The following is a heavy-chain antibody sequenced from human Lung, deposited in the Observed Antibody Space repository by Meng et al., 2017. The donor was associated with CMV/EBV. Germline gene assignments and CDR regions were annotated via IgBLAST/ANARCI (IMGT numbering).Heavy chain of an antibody. V-gene: IGHV4-4*02. CDR2: IPHRGRS. J-gene: IGHJ1*01. Sequence: VEWRESGTALVKASETLYLTCAVSGDSITNHNWWAWGRQPPGKGLEWIGEIPHRGRSAYNPSLKSRVSMSIDKSKNQFSLKLTSVTAADTAVYHCLRRSGGSVWGQGTLVTVSS. D-gene: IGHD3-10*01. CDR3: LRRSGGSV. CDR1: GDSITNHNW.